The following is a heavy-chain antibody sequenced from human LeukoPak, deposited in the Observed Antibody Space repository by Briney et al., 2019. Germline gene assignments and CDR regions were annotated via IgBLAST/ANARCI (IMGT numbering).Heavy chain of an antibody. V-gene: IGHV4-38-2*02. Sequence: SETLSLTCTVSGYSISSGYYWGWIRPPPGKGLVWIGSIHNSGTTYYNPSLKSRVTMAVDTSKNQFSLNLTSVTAAETAVYYCARDLSGFGTIDYWPIRVDAWGQGTQVTVSS. D-gene: IGHD3/OR15-3a*01. CDR1: GYSISSGYY. CDR3: ARDLSGFGTIDYWPIRVDA. J-gene: IGHJ5*02. CDR2: IHNSGTT.